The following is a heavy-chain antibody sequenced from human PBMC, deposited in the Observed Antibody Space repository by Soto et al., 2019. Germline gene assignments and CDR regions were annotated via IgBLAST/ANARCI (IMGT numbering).Heavy chain of an antibody. V-gene: IGHV6-1*01. J-gene: IGHJ6*02. D-gene: IGHD3-10*01. CDR2: TYYRPKWYN. CDR3: AREPGGEHAYGAYCYCFHGRDV. Sequence: PSPTRSLTCAISGDSVSSNSAAWNWIRQSPSRGLEWLGRTYYRPKWYNDYPISVKGRITINRDTSKNRFSLKLNSVPPEDTSRYYCAREPGGEHAYGAYCYCFHGRDVWGQGTTVTVSS. CDR1: GDSVSSNSAA.